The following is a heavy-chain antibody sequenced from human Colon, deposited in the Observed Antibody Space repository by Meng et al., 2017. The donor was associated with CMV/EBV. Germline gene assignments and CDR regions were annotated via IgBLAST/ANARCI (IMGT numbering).Heavy chain of an antibody. CDR1: GYVFTTFG. V-gene: IGHV3-21*01. Sequence: SCKASGYVFTTFGMNWVRQAPGKGLEWVSSISSSGSYIYYADSVKGRFTISRDNAKNSLYLQVNSLRAEDTAVYYCARDQSSKDLIVVPAVDYWGQGTLVTVSS. CDR2: ISSSGSYI. CDR3: ARDQSSKDLIVVPAVDY. D-gene: IGHD2-2*01. J-gene: IGHJ4*02.